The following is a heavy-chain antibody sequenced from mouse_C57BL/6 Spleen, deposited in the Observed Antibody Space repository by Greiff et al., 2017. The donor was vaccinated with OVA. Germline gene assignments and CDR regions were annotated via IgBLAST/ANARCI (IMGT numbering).Heavy chain of an antibody. J-gene: IGHJ4*01. CDR2: IYPGDGDT. Sequence: QVQLQQSGPELVKPGASVKISCKASGYAFSSSWMNWVKQRPGKGLEWIGRIYPGDGDTNYNGKFKGKATLTADKSSSTAYMQLSSLTSEDSAVYFCARRGVDYAMDYWGQRTSVTVSS. CDR1: GYAFSSSW. D-gene: IGHD1-1*01. CDR3: ARRGVDYAMDY. V-gene: IGHV1-82*01.